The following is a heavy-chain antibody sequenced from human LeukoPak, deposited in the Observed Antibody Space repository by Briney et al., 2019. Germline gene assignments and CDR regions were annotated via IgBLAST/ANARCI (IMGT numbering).Heavy chain of an antibody. CDR3: ARDCSSTSCYRYYFDY. V-gene: IGHV4-4*07. CDR2: IYTSGST. CDR1: GGSYSSYY. D-gene: IGHD2-2*01. J-gene: IGHJ4*02. Sequence: SQTLSLTCIVSGGSYSSYYWSWIRQPAGKGLEWIGRIYTSGSTNYQPSLKSRVTMSVDTSKNQFSLKLSSVTDAGTAVYYCARDCSSTSCYRYYFDYWGQGTLVTVSS.